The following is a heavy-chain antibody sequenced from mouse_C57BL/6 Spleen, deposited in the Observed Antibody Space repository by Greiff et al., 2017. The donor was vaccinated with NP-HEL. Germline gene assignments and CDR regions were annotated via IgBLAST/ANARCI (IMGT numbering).Heavy chain of an antibody. V-gene: IGHV1-5*01. D-gene: IGHD1-1*01. CDR1: GYTFTSYW. J-gene: IGHJ2*01. CDR3: TRRIRITTVVASDY. Sequence: EVQLQQSGTVLARPGASVKMSCKTSGYTFTSYWMHWVKQRPGQGLEWIGAIYPGNSDTSYNQKFKGKAKLTAVISASTAYMELSSLTNEDSAVYYCTRRIRITTVVASDYWGQGTTLTVSS. CDR2: IYPGNSDT.